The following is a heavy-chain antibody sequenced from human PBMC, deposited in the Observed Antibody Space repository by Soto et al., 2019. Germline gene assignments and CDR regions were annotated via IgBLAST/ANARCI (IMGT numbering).Heavy chain of an antibody. J-gene: IGHJ6*03. CDR1: GYTFSKYG. Sequence: QVQLLQSGGEVRKPGASVKVSCKASGYTFSKYGISWVRQARGQGLEWMAWIDPSNGNTNYAQKFQGRVTLTTDTSTTTAYMALRSVKADATAVYFCARGVPESNAYYYYMDVWGKGTTVTVSS. CDR2: IDPSNGNT. V-gene: IGHV1-18*01. CDR3: ARGVPESNAYYYYMDV.